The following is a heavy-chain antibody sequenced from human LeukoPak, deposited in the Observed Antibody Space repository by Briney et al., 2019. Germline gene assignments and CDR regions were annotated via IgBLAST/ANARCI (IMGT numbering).Heavy chain of an antibody. V-gene: IGHV1-8*03. D-gene: IGHD5-24*01. Sequence: GASVNVSCKASGYTFTSYDINWVRQAPGQGREWMGWMNPNSGNTAYAHKFQGRVTITRNTCISTAYMELSSLRSEDTAVYYCARGSGYGYNLRPSVVSPVNFDYWGQGTLVTVSS. CDR1: GYTFTSYD. CDR2: MNPNSGNT. CDR3: ARGSGYGYNLRPSVVSPVNFDY. J-gene: IGHJ4*02.